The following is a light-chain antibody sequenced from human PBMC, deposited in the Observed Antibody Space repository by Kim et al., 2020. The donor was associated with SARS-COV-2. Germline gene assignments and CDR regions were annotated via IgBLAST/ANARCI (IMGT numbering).Light chain of an antibody. CDR1: SNNVGNEG. CDR3: SAWDNSLIGWV. V-gene: IGLV10-54*01. CDR2: RNN. J-gene: IGLJ3*02. Sequence: QAGLTQPPSVSKGLGQDATLTCAGNSNNVGNEGALWLQQHQGHPPKLLSYRNNNRPSGISERLSASRSGNTASLTITGLQPEDEADYYCSAWDNSLIGWVFGGGTQLTFL.